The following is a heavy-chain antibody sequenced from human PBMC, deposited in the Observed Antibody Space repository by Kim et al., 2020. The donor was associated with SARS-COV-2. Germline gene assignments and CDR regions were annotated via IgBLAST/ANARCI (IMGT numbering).Heavy chain of an antibody. D-gene: IGHD3-16*01. CDR3: AWGICRFGPFDI. V-gene: IGHV4-59*09. J-gene: IGHJ3*02. Sequence: NDTPSLERRVTISVDTSKNQFSLKLSSVTAADTAVYYCAWGICRFGPFDIWGQGTMVTVSS.